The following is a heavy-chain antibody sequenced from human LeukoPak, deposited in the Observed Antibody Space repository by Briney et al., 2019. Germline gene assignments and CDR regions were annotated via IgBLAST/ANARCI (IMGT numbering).Heavy chain of an antibody. D-gene: IGHD5-24*01. CDR3: AREEMATTAVDY. J-gene: IGHJ4*02. CDR2: IYYSGST. Sequence: KPSETLSLTCTVSGGSISSSRYYWGWIRQPPGKGLEWIGSIYYSGSTYYNPSLKTRVTISVDTSKNQFSLKLSSVTAADTAVYYCAREEMATTAVDYWGQGTLVTVSS. V-gene: IGHV4-39*02. CDR1: GGSISSSRYY.